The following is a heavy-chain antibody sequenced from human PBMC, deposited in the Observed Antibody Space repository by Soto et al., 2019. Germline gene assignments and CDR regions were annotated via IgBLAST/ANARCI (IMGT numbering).Heavy chain of an antibody. Sequence: QVQLQESGPGLVKPSQTLSLTCTVSGGSISSGGYYWSWIRQHPGKGLEWIGYIYYSGSTYYNPYLKSRVTIAVDTSKNQFSLKLSSVTAADTAVYYCARVRPPGYYYYYMDVWGKGTTVTVSS. CDR1: GGSISSGGYY. CDR3: ARVRPPGYYYYYMDV. CDR2: IYYSGST. J-gene: IGHJ6*03. V-gene: IGHV4-31*03. D-gene: IGHD1-1*01.